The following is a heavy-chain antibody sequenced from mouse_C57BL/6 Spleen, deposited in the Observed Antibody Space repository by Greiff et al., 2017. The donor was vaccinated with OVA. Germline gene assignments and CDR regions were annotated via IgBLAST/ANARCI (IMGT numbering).Heavy chain of an antibody. D-gene: IGHD2-3*01. CDR2: ISDGGSYT. V-gene: IGHV5-4*01. CDR1: GFTFSSYA. Sequence: EVQGVESGGGLVKPGGSLKLSCAASGFTFSSYAMSWVRQTPEKRLEWVATISDGGSYTYYPDNVKGRFTISRDNAKNNLYLQMSHLKSEDTAMYYCARDGYYVYWGQGTLVTVSA. CDR3: ARDGYYVY. J-gene: IGHJ3*01.